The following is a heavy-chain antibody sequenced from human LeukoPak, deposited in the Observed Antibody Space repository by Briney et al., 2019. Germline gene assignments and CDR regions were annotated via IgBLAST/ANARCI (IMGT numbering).Heavy chain of an antibody. CDR2: IYTSGST. Sequence: SETLSLTCTVSGGSLSSYYWSWIRQPPGKGLEWIGYIYTSGSTNYNPSLKSRVTISVDTSKNQFSLKLSSVTAADTAVYYCASGELGTFDYWGQGTVVTVSS. CDR3: ASGELGTFDY. D-gene: IGHD1-14*01. J-gene: IGHJ4*02. CDR1: GGSLSSYY. V-gene: IGHV4-4*09.